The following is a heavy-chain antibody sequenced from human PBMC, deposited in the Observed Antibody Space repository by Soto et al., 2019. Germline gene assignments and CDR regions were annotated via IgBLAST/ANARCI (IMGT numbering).Heavy chain of an antibody. CDR2: IIPILGIA. CDR1: GGTFSSYT. Sequence: QVQLVQSGAEVKKPGSSVKVSCKASGGTFSSYTISWVRQAPGQGLEWMGRIIPILGIANYAQKLQGRVTITAEKSTSTAYMELSSLRSEDTAVYYCARMGPNYGMDVWGQGTTVTVSS. V-gene: IGHV1-69*02. J-gene: IGHJ6*02. CDR3: ARMGPNYGMDV.